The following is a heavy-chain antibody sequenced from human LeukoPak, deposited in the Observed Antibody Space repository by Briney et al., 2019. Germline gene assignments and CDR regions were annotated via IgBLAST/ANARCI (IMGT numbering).Heavy chain of an antibody. V-gene: IGHV4-59*08. Sequence: SETLSLTCTVSGGSISTYYWSWIRQPPGKGLEWIGYIHYSGSTNYNPSPKSRVTISVDTSKNQFSLKLTSVTAADTAVYYCARHATLVLWTDYWGQGTLVTVSS. J-gene: IGHJ4*02. CDR1: GGSISTYY. D-gene: IGHD2-21*01. CDR3: ARHATLVLWTDY. CDR2: IHYSGST.